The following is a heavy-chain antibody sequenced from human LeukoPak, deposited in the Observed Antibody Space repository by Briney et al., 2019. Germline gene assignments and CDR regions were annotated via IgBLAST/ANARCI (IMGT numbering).Heavy chain of an antibody. CDR3: AACISVYYGMDV. CDR2: ISWNSGSI. J-gene: IGHJ6*02. V-gene: IGHV3-9*01. Sequence: QPGGSLRLSCAASGFTFDDYAMHWVRQAPGKGLEWVSGISWNSGSIGYADSVKGRFTISRDNAKNSLYLQMNSLRAEDTALYYCAACISVYYGMDVWGQGTTVTVSS. D-gene: IGHD2-15*01. CDR1: GFTFDDYA.